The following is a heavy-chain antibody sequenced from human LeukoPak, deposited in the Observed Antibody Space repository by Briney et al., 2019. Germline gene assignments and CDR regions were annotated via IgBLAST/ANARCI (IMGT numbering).Heavy chain of an antibody. J-gene: IGHJ4*02. V-gene: IGHV3-21*01. CDR3: ARSGHEVGATTSDY. Sequence: GGSLRLSCAASGFTFSSYSMNWVRQAPGKGLEWVSSISSSSSYIYYADSVKGRFTISRDNAKNSLYLQMNSLRAEDTAVYYCARSGHEVGATTSDYWGQGTLVTVSS. D-gene: IGHD1-26*01. CDR1: GFTFSSYS. CDR2: ISSSSSYI.